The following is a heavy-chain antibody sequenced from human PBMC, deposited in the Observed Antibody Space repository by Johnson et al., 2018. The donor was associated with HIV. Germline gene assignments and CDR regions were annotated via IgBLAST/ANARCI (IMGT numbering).Heavy chain of an antibody. CDR1: GFTFSDYY. D-gene: IGHD3-16*01. CDR2: ISSSGGTK. Sequence: QVQLVESGGGLVKPGGSLRLSCTASGFTFSDYYMTWIRQAPGKGLDWVSYISSSGGTKYYADSVKGRFTISRDNAKKSLYLQMKSLRVDDTAVYYCARDGGRGDFDIWGHGTRVSVSS. J-gene: IGHJ3*02. V-gene: IGHV3-11*04. CDR3: ARDGGRGDFDI.